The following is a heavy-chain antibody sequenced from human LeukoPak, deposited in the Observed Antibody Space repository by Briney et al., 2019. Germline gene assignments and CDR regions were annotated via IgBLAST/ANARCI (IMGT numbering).Heavy chain of an antibody. CDR3: ARGSFYDSSGYLAY. J-gene: IGHJ4*02. V-gene: IGHV4-59*01. CDR2: VYYSGST. D-gene: IGHD3-22*01. CDR1: GGSISTYY. Sequence: PSETLSLTCTVSGGSISTYYWSWVRQPPGKGLEWIGNVYYSGSTNYNPSLKSGVTISVEMSNKQFSLKLRSVAAAERAVYYCARGSFYDSSGYLAYWGQGTLVTVSP.